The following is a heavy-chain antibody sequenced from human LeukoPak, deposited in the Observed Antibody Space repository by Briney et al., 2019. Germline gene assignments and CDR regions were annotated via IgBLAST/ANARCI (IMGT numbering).Heavy chain of an antibody. D-gene: IGHD3-10*01. Sequence: SGGSLRLSCAASGFTFSDYYMSWIRQAPGKGLEWVSYISSSGSTIYYADSVKGRFTISRDNAKNSLYLQMNSLRAEDTAVYYCARDGGLSINYYYYGMGVWGQGTTVTVSS. CDR1: GFTFSDYY. CDR3: ARDGGLSINYYYYGMGV. J-gene: IGHJ6*02. V-gene: IGHV3-11*01. CDR2: ISSSGSTI.